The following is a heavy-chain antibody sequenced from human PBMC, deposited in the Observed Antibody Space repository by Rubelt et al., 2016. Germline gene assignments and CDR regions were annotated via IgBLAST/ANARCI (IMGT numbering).Heavy chain of an antibody. D-gene: IGHD3-9*01. J-gene: IGHJ4*02. Sequence: QVQLQESGPGLVKPSQTLSLTCTVSGGSISSGGYYWSWIRQHPGKGLEWIGSIYYSGSTYYNPSLKSRVTISVDTSKNQFSLKLSSVTAADTAVYYCASSVLRYFDWLPNKIDYWGQGTLVTVSS. CDR3: ASSVLRYFDWLPNKIDY. CDR1: GGSISSGGYY. CDR2: IYYSGST. V-gene: IGHV4-39*07.